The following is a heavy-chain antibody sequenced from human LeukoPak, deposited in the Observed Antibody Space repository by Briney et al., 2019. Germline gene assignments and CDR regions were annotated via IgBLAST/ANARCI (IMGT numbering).Heavy chain of an antibody. J-gene: IGHJ4*02. CDR2: IYYSGST. V-gene: IGHV4-59*01. CDR3: ARDYGDYFDY. Sequence: PSETLSLTCTVSGGSISNYYWSWIRQPPGKGLEWIGYIYYSGSTNYNPSLKSRVMISVDTSKNQFSLKLSSVAAADTAVYYCARDYGDYFDYWGQGTLVTVSS. CDR1: GGSISNYY. D-gene: IGHD4-17*01.